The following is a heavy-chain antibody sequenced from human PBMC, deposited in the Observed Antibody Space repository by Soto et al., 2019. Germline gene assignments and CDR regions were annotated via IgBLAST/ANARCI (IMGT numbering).Heavy chain of an antibody. CDR3: ARAAHIVVVTAPLDY. J-gene: IGHJ4*02. Sequence: QVQLVQSGAEVKKPGASVKVSCKASGYTFTGYYMHWVRQAPGQGLEWMGWINPNSGGTNYAQKFQGRVTMTRDTSISTAYMELSRLRSYDTAVYYCARAAHIVVVTAPLDYWGQGTLVTVSS. CDR2: INPNSGGT. CDR1: GYTFTGYY. V-gene: IGHV1-2*02. D-gene: IGHD2-21*02.